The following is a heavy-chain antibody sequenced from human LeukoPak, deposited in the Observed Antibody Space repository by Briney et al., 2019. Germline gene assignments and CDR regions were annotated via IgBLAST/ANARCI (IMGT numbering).Heavy chain of an antibody. Sequence: PGGSLRLSCAASGFTFSSFSMNWVRQAPGKGLEWVSSISSSSRYIYYADSVKGRFTISRDNAKTSLYLQLNSLRAEDTAVYYCARDGGVGALYYWGQGTLVTVSS. V-gene: IGHV3-21*01. CDR2: ISSSSRYI. J-gene: IGHJ4*02. D-gene: IGHD1-26*01. CDR1: GFTFSSFS. CDR3: ARDGGVGALYY.